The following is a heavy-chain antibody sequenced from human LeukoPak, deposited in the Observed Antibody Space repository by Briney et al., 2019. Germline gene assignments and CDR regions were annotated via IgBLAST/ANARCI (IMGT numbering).Heavy chain of an antibody. Sequence: SETLSLTCTVSGGSISSYYWSWIRQPPGKGLEWIGYIYYSGSTNYNPSLKSRVTISVDTSKNQFSPKLSSVTAADTAVYYCAARPAAAGTFDYWGQGTLVTVSS. D-gene: IGHD6-13*01. CDR2: IYYSGST. CDR1: GGSISSYY. J-gene: IGHJ4*02. V-gene: IGHV4-59*12. CDR3: AARPAAAGTFDY.